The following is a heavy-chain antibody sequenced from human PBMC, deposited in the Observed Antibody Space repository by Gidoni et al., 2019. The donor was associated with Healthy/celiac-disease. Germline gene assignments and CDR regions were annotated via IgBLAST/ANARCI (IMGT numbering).Heavy chain of an antibody. V-gene: IGHV3-30-3*01. D-gene: IGHD3-3*01. CDR1: GFTFRSSA. CDR2: ISYDGSNK. Sequence: QVQLVASGGGVVQPGRSLILPCAPSGFTFRSSAMNRARQAPGKGLEWVAVISYDGSNKYYADSVKGRFTISRDNSKNTLYLQMNSLRAEDTAVYYCARGYYDFWSGYYESDYYYGMDVWGQGTTVTVSS. J-gene: IGHJ6*02. CDR3: ARGYYDFWSGYYESDYYYGMDV.